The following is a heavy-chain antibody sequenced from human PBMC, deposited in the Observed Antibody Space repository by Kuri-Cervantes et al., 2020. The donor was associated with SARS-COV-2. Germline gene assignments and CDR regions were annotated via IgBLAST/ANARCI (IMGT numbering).Heavy chain of an antibody. D-gene: IGHD2-2*01. V-gene: IGHV3-66*02. CDR1: GFTVSSNY. CDR2: IYSGGST. CDR3: ARGPWHQLPWFDP. Sequence: GESLKISCAASGFTVSSNYMSWVRQALGKGLEWVSVIYSGGSTYYADSVKGRFTISRDNSKNTLYLQMNSLRAEDTAVYYCARGPWHQLPWFDPWGQGTLVTVSS. J-gene: IGHJ5*02.